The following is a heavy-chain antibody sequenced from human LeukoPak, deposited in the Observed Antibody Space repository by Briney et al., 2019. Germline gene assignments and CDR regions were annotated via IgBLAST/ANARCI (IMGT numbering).Heavy chain of an antibody. CDR3: ARVGAYAAVNC. CDR1: GFAFSTFE. CDR2: ISSSGSTI. Sequence: PGGSLRLSCAASGFAFSTFEMNWVRQAPGKGLEWVSYISSSGSTIYYADSVKGRFTISRDNAKNSLYLQMNSLRAEGTAVYYCARVGAYAAVNCWGQGTLVTVSS. J-gene: IGHJ4*02. D-gene: IGHD3-16*01. V-gene: IGHV3-48*03.